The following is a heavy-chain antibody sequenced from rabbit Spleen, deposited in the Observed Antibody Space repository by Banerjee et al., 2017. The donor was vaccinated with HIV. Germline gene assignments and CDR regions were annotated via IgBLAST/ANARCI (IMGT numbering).Heavy chain of an antibody. CDR2: IDPVFGIT. CDR1: GLDFSSGYD. J-gene: IGHJ4*01. Sequence: QQQLEESGGGLVKPEGSLTLTCKASGLDFSSGYDMCWVRQAPGKGLEWIGYIDPVFGITYYANWVNGRFTISSHNAQNTLVLQLNSLTAADTATYFCARDLDGVIGWNFGWWGPGTLVTVS. V-gene: IGHV1S43*01. D-gene: IGHD1-1*01. CDR3: ARDLDGVIGWNFGW.